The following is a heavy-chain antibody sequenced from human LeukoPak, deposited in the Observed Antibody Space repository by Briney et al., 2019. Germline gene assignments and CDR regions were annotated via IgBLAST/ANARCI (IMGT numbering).Heavy chain of an antibody. J-gene: IGHJ4*02. CDR2: IWYDGSNK. D-gene: IGHD2-2*01. Sequence: GGSPRLSCAASGFTFSSYGMHWVRQAPGKGLEWVAVIWYDGSNKYYADSVKGRFTISRDNSKNTLYLQMNSLRAEDTAVYYCARDPDIVVVPAAMNFDYWGQGTLVTVSS. V-gene: IGHV3-33*01. CDR1: GFTFSSYG. CDR3: ARDPDIVVVPAAMNFDY.